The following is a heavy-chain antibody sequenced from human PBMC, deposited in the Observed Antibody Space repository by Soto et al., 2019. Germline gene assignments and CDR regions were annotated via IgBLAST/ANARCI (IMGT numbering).Heavy chain of an antibody. Sequence: QVQLVESGGGLVKPGGSLRLSCAASGFTFSDYYMSWIRQAPGKGLEWVSYISSSGSTIYYADSVKGRFTISRDNAKNSLYLQINSLRAEDTAVYYCARYYSNYVRYYYYMDVWGKGTTVTVSS. CDR3: ARYYSNYVRYYYYMDV. CDR2: ISSSGSTI. V-gene: IGHV3-11*01. CDR1: GFTFSDYY. J-gene: IGHJ6*03. D-gene: IGHD4-4*01.